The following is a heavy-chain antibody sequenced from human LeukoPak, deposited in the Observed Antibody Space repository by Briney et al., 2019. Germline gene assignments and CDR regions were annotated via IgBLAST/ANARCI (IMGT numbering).Heavy chain of an antibody. Sequence: PGGSLRLSCAASGFTFSSYAMHWVRQAPGKGLEWVAVISYDGSNKYYADSVKGRFTISRVNSKNTLYLQMNSLRAEDTAVYYCARGGGNNWFDPWGQGTLVTVSS. J-gene: IGHJ5*02. CDR2: ISYDGSNK. CDR1: GFTFSSYA. CDR3: ARGGGNNWFDP. V-gene: IGHV3-30*01. D-gene: IGHD2-15*01.